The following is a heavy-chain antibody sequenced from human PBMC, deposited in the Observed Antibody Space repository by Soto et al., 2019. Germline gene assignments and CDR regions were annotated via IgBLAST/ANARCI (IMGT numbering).Heavy chain of an antibody. Sequence: LSLTCAVYGGSFSGYYWSWIRRPPGKGLEWIGEINHSGSTNYNTSLKSRVTISVDTSKNQFSLKLSSVTAADTAVYYCARTVVITNDWFDPWGQGTLVTVSS. CDR2: INHSGST. CDR1: GGSFSGYY. D-gene: IGHD3-22*01. CDR3: ARTVVITNDWFDP. V-gene: IGHV4-34*01. J-gene: IGHJ5*02.